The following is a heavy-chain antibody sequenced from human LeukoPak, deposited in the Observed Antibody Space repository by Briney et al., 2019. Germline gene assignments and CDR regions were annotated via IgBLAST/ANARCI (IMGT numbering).Heavy chain of an antibody. CDR3: ASTRKLLLDGHFYYGMDV. V-gene: IGHV4-59*01. CDR2: IYYSGST. J-gene: IGHJ6*02. CDR1: GGSISSYY. Sequence: SETLSLTCTVSGGSISSYYWSWIRQPPGKGLEWIGYIYYSGSTNYNPSLKSRVTISVDTSKNQFSLKLSSVTAADTAVYYCASTRKLLLDGHFYYGMDVWGQGTTVTVSS. D-gene: IGHD2-2*01.